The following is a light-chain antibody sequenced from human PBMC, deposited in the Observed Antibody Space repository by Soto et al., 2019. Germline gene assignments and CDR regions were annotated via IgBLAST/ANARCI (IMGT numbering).Light chain of an antibody. Sequence: QSALTQPASVSGSPGQSITISCTGTSSDIGGYNFVSWYQQHPGKAPKLMIYEVTNRPSGISNRFSGSKSGNTASLTISGVQPEDESDYYCSSYRTRTTLVFGGGTQLTVL. CDR1: SSDIGGYNF. CDR2: EVT. J-gene: IGLJ2*01. V-gene: IGLV2-14*01. CDR3: SSYRTRTTLV.